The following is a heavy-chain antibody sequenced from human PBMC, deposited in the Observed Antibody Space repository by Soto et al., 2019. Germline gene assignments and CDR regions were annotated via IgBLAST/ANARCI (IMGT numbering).Heavy chain of an antibody. Sequence: PGGSLRLSCAASGFTFTSYGMHWVRQAPGKGLEWVAVISSDGTKKSYADSVKGRFTISRDNSKNTLYLQMNSLRVEDTAVFYCAKVVDYYFDSSGFPTQNWFDPWGQGTLVTVSS. CDR2: ISSDGTKK. CDR3: AKVVDYYFDSSGFPTQNWFDP. V-gene: IGHV3-30*18. J-gene: IGHJ5*02. D-gene: IGHD3-22*01. CDR1: GFTFTSYG.